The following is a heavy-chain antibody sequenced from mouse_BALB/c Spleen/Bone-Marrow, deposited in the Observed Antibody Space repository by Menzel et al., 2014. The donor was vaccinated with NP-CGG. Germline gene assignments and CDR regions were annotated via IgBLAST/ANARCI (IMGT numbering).Heavy chain of an antibody. CDR1: GFTFSSFA. Sequence: EVMLVESGGGLVQPGGSRKLSCAASGFTFSSFAMHWIRRAPEKGLEWVAFISSGSNIIHYADTVKGRFTISRDNPENTLFLQMTSLRSEDTAMYYCGRGDYWGQGTTLTVSS. CDR2: ISSGSNII. CDR3: GRGDY. J-gene: IGHJ2*01. V-gene: IGHV5-17*02.